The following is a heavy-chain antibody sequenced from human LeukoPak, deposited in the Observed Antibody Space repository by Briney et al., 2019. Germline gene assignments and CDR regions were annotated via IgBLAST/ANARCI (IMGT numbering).Heavy chain of an antibody. D-gene: IGHD3-16*01. V-gene: IGHV3-74*01. CDR3: VRDRYYVPDY. CDR1: GFTFSSTW. Sequence: PGGSLRLSCAASGFTFSSTWMHWFRQAPGKGPVWVSRIHSDGSSTIYADSVKGRFTISRDNVRNTLYLQMNSLRAEDTAVYYCVRDRYYVPDYWGQGTLVTVSS. CDR2: IHSDGSST. J-gene: IGHJ4*02.